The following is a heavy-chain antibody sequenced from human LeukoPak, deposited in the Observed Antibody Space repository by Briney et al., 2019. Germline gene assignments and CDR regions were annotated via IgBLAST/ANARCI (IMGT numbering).Heavy chain of an antibody. CDR2: IYYSGST. CDR1: GGSISSGGYY. V-gene: IGHV4-31*03. Sequence: SQTLSLTCTVSGGSISSGGYYWSWIRQHPGKGLEWIGYIYYSGSTYYNPSLKSRVTISVDTSKNQFSLKLSSVTAADTAVYYCAPIWFGELWPPRDPWGQGTLVTVSS. J-gene: IGHJ5*02. CDR3: APIWFGELWPPRDP. D-gene: IGHD3-10*01.